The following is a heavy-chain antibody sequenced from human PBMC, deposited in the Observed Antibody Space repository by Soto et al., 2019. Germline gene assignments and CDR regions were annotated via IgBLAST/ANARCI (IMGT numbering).Heavy chain of an antibody. CDR2: ISSSGGRT. J-gene: IGHJ4*02. D-gene: IGHD3-3*01. CDR1: GFTFANYA. CDR3: AKVAESGVVIEYFDS. Sequence: PGGSLRLSCGTSGFTFANYAMGWVRQAPGKGLEWVSGISSSGGRTYYADSVKGRFTVSRDNSKNTVYVQMNSLRVEDTAVYYCAKVAESGVVIEYFDSWGQGSVVTVSS. V-gene: IGHV3-23*01.